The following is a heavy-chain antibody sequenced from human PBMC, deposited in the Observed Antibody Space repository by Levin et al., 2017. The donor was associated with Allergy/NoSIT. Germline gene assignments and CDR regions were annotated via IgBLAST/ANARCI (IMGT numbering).Heavy chain of an antibody. CDR1: GFTFRGYA. V-gene: IGHV3-23*01. D-gene: IGHD1-26*01. CDR2: ISGGATST. Sequence: GESLKISCAASGFTFRGYAMNWVRQAPGKGLEWVSGISGGATSTYSADSVKGRFTISRDNFKNMVFLQMSSLRAEDTAVYYCAKGSTEAGSYGYFDFWGQGTLVTVSS. J-gene: IGHJ4*02. CDR3: AKGSTEAGSYGYFDF.